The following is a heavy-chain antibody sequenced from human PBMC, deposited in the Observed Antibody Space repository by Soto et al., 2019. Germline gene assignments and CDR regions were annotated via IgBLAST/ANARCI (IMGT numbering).Heavy chain of an antibody. Sequence: QVQLVQSGAELKKPGASVKVSCKASGYTFSNYDMNWVRQATGQGPEWIGWVNPNNGDTGYAQKFQSRVTLTTDHSTTTAYMERTTRRSENTDIYYGGKVTRKGSAIDFDYWGQGTLITVTS. CDR1: GYTFSNYD. J-gene: IGHJ4*02. V-gene: IGHV1-8*01. CDR3: GKVTRKGSAIDFDY. CDR2: VNPNNGDT. D-gene: IGHD3-10*01.